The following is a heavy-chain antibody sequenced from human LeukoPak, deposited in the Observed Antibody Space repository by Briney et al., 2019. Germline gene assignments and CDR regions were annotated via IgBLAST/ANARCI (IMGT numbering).Heavy chain of an antibody. Sequence: PSETLSLTCTVSGGSISCWDYYWSWIRQPPGKGLEWIGYIHSSGSTYYNPSLKSRVTISVDTSKNQFSLRLSSVTAADTAVYYCATKPNGDYYFDYWGQGTLVTVSS. CDR1: GGSISCWDYY. CDR2: IHSSGST. D-gene: IGHD4-17*01. J-gene: IGHJ4*02. V-gene: IGHV4-30-4*01. CDR3: ATKPNGDYYFDY.